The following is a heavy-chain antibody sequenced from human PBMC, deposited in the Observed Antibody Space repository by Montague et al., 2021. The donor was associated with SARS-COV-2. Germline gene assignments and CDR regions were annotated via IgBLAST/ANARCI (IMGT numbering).Heavy chain of an antibody. CDR1: GGSISIYY. D-gene: IGHD3-10*01. Sequence: SETLSLTCTVSGGSISIYYWSWIRQPPGKGLEWIGYMYYDGSPKYNPSLRGRVTISVDKSKNQCSLKLSSVTAADTAVYYCATDYGSGSYFDYWGQGSLVTVSS. V-gene: IGHV4-59*01. J-gene: IGHJ4*02. CDR2: MYYDGSP. CDR3: ATDYGSGSYFDY.